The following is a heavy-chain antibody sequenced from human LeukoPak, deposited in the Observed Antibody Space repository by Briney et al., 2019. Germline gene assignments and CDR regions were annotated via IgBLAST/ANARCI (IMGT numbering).Heavy chain of an antibody. D-gene: IGHD7-27*01. V-gene: IGHV4-59*01. Sequence: PSETLSLTCTVSGGPISGYYWNWIRQPPGKGLEWIGSIYYSGRTSFNGSLKTRITMSVDTSKNQFSLKLTSVTTADTAVYFCARDSAGDYWLDPWGQGTPVTVSS. CDR3: ARDSAGDYWLDP. CDR1: GGPISGYY. J-gene: IGHJ5*02. CDR2: IYYSGRT.